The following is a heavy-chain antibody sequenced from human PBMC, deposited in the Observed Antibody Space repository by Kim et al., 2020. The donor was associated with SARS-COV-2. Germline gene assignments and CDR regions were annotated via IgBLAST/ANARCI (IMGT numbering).Heavy chain of an antibody. D-gene: IGHD1-26*01. CDR1: GGSISSGDYY. Sequence: SETLSLTCTVSGGSISSGDYYWSWIRQPPGKGLEWIGYIYYSGSTYYNPSLKSRVTISVDTSKNQFSLKLSSVTAADTAVYYCARDEGRSSHWFDPWGQGTLVTVSS. CDR3: ARDEGRSSHWFDP. CDR2: IYYSGST. J-gene: IGHJ5*02. V-gene: IGHV4-30-4*01.